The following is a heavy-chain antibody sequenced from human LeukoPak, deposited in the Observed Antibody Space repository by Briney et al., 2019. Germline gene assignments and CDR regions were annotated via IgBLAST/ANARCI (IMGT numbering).Heavy chain of an antibody. CDR1: AGSISSGGYD. CDR2: IYYSGSP. V-gene: IGHV4-31*03. J-gene: IGHJ3*02. Sequence: PSETLSLTCTVSAGSISSGGYDWSWIRQQPGRGLEWIGYIYYSGSPYYNPSLKSRVTISVDTSKIKFSLKLSSVTAADTAVYYCARVESAFDIWGQGTMVTVSS. CDR3: ARVESAFDI.